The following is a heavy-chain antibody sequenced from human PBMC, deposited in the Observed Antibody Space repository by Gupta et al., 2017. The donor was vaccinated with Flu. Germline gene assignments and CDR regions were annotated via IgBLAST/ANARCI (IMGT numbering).Heavy chain of an antibody. Sequence: VESGGGVVQPGRSLRLSCAAFEFSFSNSGMHWVRQAPGRGLEWVAVISYEGSNTDYADSVKGRFTISRDNSKNTLSLQMNSLRAEDMAVYYCAKDWKGNYNNSGLNVWGQGTTVPVSS. V-gene: IGHV3-30*18. CDR2: ISYEGSNT. CDR3: AKDWKGNYNNSGLNV. CDR1: EFSFSNSG. D-gene: IGHD3-22*01. J-gene: IGHJ6*02.